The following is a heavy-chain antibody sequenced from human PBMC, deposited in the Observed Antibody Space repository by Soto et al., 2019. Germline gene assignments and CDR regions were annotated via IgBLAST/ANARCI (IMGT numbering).Heavy chain of an antibody. V-gene: IGHV3-73*02. J-gene: IGHJ4*02. CDR2: IRSKAHSYAT. CDR1: GFTFSDSA. CDR3: TRRLAGTGAFDY. D-gene: IGHD6-19*01. Sequence: EVQLVESGGGLVQPGGSLKLSCAASGFTFSDSAIHWVRQASGKGLEWVGRIRSKAHSYATAYAASVKGRFTMSRDDSRNTAYLQMNSLKTEDTAVYFCTRRLAGTGAFDYWGQGTLVTVSS.